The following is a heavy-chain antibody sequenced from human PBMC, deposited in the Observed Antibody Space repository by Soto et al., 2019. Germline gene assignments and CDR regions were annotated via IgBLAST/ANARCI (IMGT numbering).Heavy chain of an antibody. D-gene: IGHD2-8*01. CDR1: GYTFTSYG. J-gene: IGHJ6*02. CDR2: ISAYNGNT. Sequence: ASVKVSCKASGYTFTSYGISWVRQAPGQGLEWMGWISAYNGNTNYAQKLQGRVTMTTDTSTSTAYMELRSLRSDGTAVYYCARVRDCTNGVCYFLYYYGMDVWGQGTTVTVSS. V-gene: IGHV1-18*01. CDR3: ARVRDCTNGVCYFLYYYGMDV.